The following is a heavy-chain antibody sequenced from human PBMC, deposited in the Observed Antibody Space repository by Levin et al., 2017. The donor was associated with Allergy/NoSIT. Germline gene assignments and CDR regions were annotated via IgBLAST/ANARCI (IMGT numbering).Heavy chain of an antibody. CDR1: GGSISSGGYY. CDR2: IYYSGST. V-gene: IGHV4-31*03. CDR3: ARAGEYSSSSGYYPFEDY. Sequence: SETLSLTCTVSGGSISSGGYYWSWIRQHPGKGLEWIGYIYYSGSTYYNPSLKSRVTISVDTSKNQFSLKLSSVTAADTAVYYCARAGEYSSSSGYYPFEDYWGQGTLVTVSS. D-gene: IGHD6-6*01. J-gene: IGHJ4*02.